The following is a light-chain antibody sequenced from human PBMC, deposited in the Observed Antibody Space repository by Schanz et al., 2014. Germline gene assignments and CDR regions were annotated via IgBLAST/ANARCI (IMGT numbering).Light chain of an antibody. Sequence: EIVMTQSPATLSVSPGERATLSCRASQSIDSYLAWYQQKPGQAPRLLIYDASNRATGIPARFSGSGSGTDFTLTISSLEPEDFAVYYCQQRKKWPITFGQGTRLEIK. CDR3: QQRKKWPIT. CDR2: DAS. CDR1: QSIDSY. V-gene: IGKV3-11*01. J-gene: IGKJ5*01.